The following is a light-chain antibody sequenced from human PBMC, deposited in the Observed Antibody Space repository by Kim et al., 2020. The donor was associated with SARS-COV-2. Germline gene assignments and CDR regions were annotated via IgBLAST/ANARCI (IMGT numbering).Light chain of an antibody. Sequence: EIVLTQSPGTLSLSPGERATLFCRASQSVSSNYLAWYQQKPGQAPRLLIYGASNRATGIPDRFSGSGSGTDFTLTISRLEPEDSAVYYCQQYGSSPSFTIRRGTKVDI. V-gene: IGKV3-20*01. CDR2: GAS. CDR1: QSVSSNY. J-gene: IGKJ3*01. CDR3: QQYGSSPSFT.